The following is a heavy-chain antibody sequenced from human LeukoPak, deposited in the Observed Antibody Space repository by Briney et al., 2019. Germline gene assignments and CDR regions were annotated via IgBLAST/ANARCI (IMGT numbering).Heavy chain of an antibody. Sequence: SETLSLTCTVSGAPIYSHYWSWIRQPPGKGLEWIGYIYYSGSTNYNPSLKSRVTISVDTSKNQFSLKLSSVTAADTAVYYCAREYYYESSGYLLGGWFDPWGQGTLVTVSS. CDR3: AREYYYESSGYLLGGWFDP. D-gene: IGHD3-22*01. J-gene: IGHJ5*02. V-gene: IGHV4-59*11. CDR2: IYYSGST. CDR1: GAPIYSHY.